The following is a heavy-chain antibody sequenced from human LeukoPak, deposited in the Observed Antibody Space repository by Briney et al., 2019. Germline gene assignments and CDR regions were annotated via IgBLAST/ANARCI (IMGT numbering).Heavy chain of an antibody. J-gene: IGHJ4*02. CDR3: ARDHNYAFDN. V-gene: IGHV3-48*01. CDR1: GFPFIEYS. CDR2: IGIDSGNT. D-gene: IGHD1-1*01. Sequence: GGSLRLSCTASGFPFIEYSMNWVRQAPGKGLEWISYIGIDSGNTKYADSVRGRFTISADKAENSLYLQMNSLRVEDTAVYYCARDHNYAFDNWGQGTLVSVAS.